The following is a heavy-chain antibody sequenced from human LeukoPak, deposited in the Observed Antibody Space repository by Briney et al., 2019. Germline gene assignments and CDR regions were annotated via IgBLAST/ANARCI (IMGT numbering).Heavy chain of an antibody. CDR1: GYTFTSYG. V-gene: IGHV1-18*01. D-gene: IGHD1-7*01. J-gene: IGHJ4*02. CDR3: AGGAVDNWNSGKLIDY. Sequence: ASVKVSCKASGYTFTSYGISWVRQAPGQGLEWMGWISAYNGNTNYAQKLQGRVTMTTDTSTSTAYMELSNLRSEDTALYYCAGGAVDNWNSGKLIDYWGQGTLVTVSS. CDR2: ISAYNGNT.